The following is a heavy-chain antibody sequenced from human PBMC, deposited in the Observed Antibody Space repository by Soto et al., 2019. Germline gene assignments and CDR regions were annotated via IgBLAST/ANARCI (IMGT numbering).Heavy chain of an antibody. CDR1: GFTFSSYA. V-gene: IGHV3-30-3*01. J-gene: IGHJ4*02. CDR2: ISYDGSNK. Sequence: PGGSLRLSCAASGFTFSSYAMHWVRQAPGKGLEWVAVISYDGSNKYYADSVKGRFTISRDNSKNTLYLQMNSLRAEDTAVYYCARDWPYDSSGYVTENYFDYWGQGTLVTVSS. D-gene: IGHD3-22*01. CDR3: ARDWPYDSSGYVTENYFDY.